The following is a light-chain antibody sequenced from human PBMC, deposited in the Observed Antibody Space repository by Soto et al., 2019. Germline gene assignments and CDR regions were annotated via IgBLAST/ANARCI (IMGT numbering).Light chain of an antibody. CDR2: GAS. Sequence: EIVLTQSPGTLSLSPGERATLSCRASQSVSGSYFAWYQQRPGQAPRLLIYGASSRATGIPDRFSGSGSGTDFTLTISRLEPEDFAVYYCQQYGSSPITFGQGTRLEI. V-gene: IGKV3-20*01. CDR1: QSVSGSY. CDR3: QQYGSSPIT. J-gene: IGKJ5*01.